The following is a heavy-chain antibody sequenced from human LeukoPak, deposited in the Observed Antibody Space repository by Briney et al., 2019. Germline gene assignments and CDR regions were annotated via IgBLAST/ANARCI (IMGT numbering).Heavy chain of an antibody. V-gene: IGHV3-30-3*01. CDR1: GFTFSSYA. CDR3: ARDSSSGYAGMDV. D-gene: IGHD5-12*01. J-gene: IGHJ6*02. Sequence: GGSLRLSCAASGFTFSSYAMHWVRQAPGKGLEWVAVISYDGSNKYYADSVKGRFTISRDNSKNTLYLQMNSLRAEDTAVYYCARDSSSGYAGMDVWGQGTTVTVSS. CDR2: ISYDGSNK.